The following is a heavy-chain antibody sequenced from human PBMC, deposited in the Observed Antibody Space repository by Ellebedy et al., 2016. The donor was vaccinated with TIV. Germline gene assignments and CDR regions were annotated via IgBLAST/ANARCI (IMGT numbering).Heavy chain of an antibody. CDR1: GYTFTSFG. D-gene: IGHD1-1*01. J-gene: IGHJ4*02. CDR3: ARDRLGNGLDY. CDR2: ISAYNGYSGNT. Sequence: AASVKVSCKASGYTFTSFGISWVRQAPGQGLEWMGWISAYNGYSGNTNYAQKLQGRVTMTTDTSASTAYMELRSLRSDDTAVYYCARDRLGNGLDYWGQGTLVTVSS. V-gene: IGHV1-18*01.